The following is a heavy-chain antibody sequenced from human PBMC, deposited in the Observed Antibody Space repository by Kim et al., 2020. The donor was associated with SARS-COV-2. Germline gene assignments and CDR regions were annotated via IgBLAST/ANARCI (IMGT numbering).Heavy chain of an antibody. CDR3: ARNYDSSGGYYYYGMDV. CDR1: GGTFSSYA. CDR2: IIPIFGTA. Sequence: SVKVSCKASGGTFSSYAISWVRQAPGQGLEWMGGIIPIFGTANYAQKFQGRVTITADESTSTAYMELSSLRSEDTAVYYCARNYDSSGGYYYYGMDVWGQGTTVTVSS. D-gene: IGHD3-22*01. J-gene: IGHJ6*02. V-gene: IGHV1-69*13.